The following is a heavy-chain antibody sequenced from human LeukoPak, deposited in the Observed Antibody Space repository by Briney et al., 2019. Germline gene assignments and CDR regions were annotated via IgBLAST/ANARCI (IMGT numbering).Heavy chain of an antibody. J-gene: IGHJ4*02. Sequence: PSETLSPTCTVSGGSISSSSYYSGWIRHPPGNGLEWIGSIYYSGSTYYNPSLKSRVTISVDTSKNQFSLKLSSVTAADTAVYYCNIVVVVAATTERKTGSFGYWGQGTLVTVSS. CDR3: NIVVVVAATTERKTGSFGY. D-gene: IGHD2-15*01. CDR1: GGSISSSSYY. CDR2: IYYSGST. V-gene: IGHV4-39*07.